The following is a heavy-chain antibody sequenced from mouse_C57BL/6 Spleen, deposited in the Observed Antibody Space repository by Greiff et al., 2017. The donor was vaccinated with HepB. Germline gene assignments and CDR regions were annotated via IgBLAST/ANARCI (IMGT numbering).Heavy chain of an antibody. CDR1: GFNIKDDY. V-gene: IGHV14-4*01. Sequence: EVQLQQSGAELVRPGASVKLSCTASGFNIKDDYMHWVKQRPEQGLEWIGWIDPENGDTEYASKSQGKATITADTSSNTAYLQLSSLTSEDTAVYYCTTKAIYYNYGGQGTTLTVSS. CDR3: TTKAIYYNY. J-gene: IGHJ2*01. CDR2: IDPENGDT.